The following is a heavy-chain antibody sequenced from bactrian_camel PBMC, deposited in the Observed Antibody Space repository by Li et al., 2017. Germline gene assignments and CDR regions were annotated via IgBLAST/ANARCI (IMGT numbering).Heavy chain of an antibody. CDR2: IYTGDGMT. J-gene: IGHJ4*01. CDR3: ARGGAIHSD. CDR1: GYTYSSYC. V-gene: IGHV3S1*01. D-gene: IGHD5*01. Sequence: HVQLVESGGGSVQAGGSLRLSCAASGYTYSSYCMGWFRQAPGKEREGVTAIYTGDGMTYYSDSVKGRFTVSRDNAKNTVYLQMNGLKSEDTGLYYCARGGAIHSDWGHGTQVTVS.